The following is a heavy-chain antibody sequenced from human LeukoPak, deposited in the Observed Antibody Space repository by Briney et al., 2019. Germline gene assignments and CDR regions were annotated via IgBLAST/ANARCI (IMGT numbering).Heavy chain of an antibody. CDR1: GFTFSTNG. J-gene: IGHJ4*02. Sequence: GGSLRLSCAASGFTFSTNGMHWVRQAPGKGLEWVAVIPYDEKTKYYADSVKGRFTISRDNSRNTLYLEMNSLRAEDTAVYYCAKEYCGGGRCNDDFFDYWGQGTLVTVSS. D-gene: IGHD2-15*01. V-gene: IGHV3-30*18. CDR3: AKEYCGGGRCNDDFFDY. CDR2: IPYDEKTK.